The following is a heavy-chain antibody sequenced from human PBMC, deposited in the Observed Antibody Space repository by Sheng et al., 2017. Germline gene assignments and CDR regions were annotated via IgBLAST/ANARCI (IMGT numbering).Heavy chain of an antibody. J-gene: IGHJ3*02. CDR3: ARSIYPDLSITRDAFDI. D-gene: IGHD3-10*01. CDR2: IIPILGIA. V-gene: IGHV1-69*04. Sequence: QVQLVQSGAEVKKPGSSVKVSCKASGGTFSSYAISWVRQAPGQGLEWMGGIIPILGIANYAQKFQGRVTITADKSTSTAYMELSSLRSEDTAVYYCARSIYPDLSITRDAFDIWGQGTMVTVSS. CDR1: GGTFSSYA.